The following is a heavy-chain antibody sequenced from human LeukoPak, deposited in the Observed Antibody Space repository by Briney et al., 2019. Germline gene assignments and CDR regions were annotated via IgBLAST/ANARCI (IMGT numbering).Heavy chain of an antibody. V-gene: IGHV4-59*08. J-gene: IGHJ6*02. CDR2: IYYSGST. Sequence: SETLSLTCTVSGGSISSYYWSWIRQPPGKGLEWIGYIYYSGSTNYNPSLKSRVTISVETSKNHFSLKLSSVTAADTAVYYCARLSTEAYGMDVWGQGTTVTVSS. CDR1: GGSISSYY. CDR3: ARLSTEAYGMDV.